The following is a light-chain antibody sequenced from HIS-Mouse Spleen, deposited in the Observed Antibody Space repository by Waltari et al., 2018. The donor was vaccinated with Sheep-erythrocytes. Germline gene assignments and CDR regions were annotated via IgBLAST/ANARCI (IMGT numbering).Light chain of an antibody. Sequence: SYELTQPPSVSVSPGQTASITCSGDKLGDKYACWYQQKQGQSPVLVIYQDSKRPSGIPERVSGSNSGNTATLTISGTQAMDEADYYCQAWDISTAWNVVFGGGTKLTVL. V-gene: IGLV3-1*01. CDR3: QAWDISTAWNVV. J-gene: IGLJ2*01. CDR1: KLGDKY. CDR2: QDS.